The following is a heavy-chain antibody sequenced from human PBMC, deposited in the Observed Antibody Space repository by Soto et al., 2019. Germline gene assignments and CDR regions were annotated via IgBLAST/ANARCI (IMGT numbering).Heavy chain of an antibody. Sequence: SVKVSCKASGGTFSSYAISWVRQAPGQGLEWMGGIIPIFGTANYAQKFQGRVTITADESTSTAYMELSSLRSEDTAVYYCARDRGPHDYGDYWYFDLWGRGTLVTVSS. V-gene: IGHV1-69*13. J-gene: IGHJ2*01. D-gene: IGHD4-17*01. CDR2: IIPIFGTA. CDR1: GGTFSSYA. CDR3: ARDRGPHDYGDYWYFDL.